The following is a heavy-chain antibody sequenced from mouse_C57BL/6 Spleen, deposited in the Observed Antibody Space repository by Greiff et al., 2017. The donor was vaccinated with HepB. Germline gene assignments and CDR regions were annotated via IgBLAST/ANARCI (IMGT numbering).Heavy chain of an antibody. J-gene: IGHJ2*01. CDR3: AREIYYDYDEGFDY. V-gene: IGHV3-6*01. Sequence: VQLKESGPGLVKPSQSLSLTCSVTGYSITSGYYWNWIRQFPGNKLEWMGYISYDGSNNYNPSLKNRISITRDTSKNQFFLKLNSVTTEDTATYYCAREIYYDYDEGFDYWCQGTTLTVSS. D-gene: IGHD2-4*01. CDR1: GYSITSGYY. CDR2: ISYDGSN.